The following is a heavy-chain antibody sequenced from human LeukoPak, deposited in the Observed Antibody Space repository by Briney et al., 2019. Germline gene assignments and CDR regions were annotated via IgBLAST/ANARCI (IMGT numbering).Heavy chain of an antibody. J-gene: IGHJ4*02. V-gene: IGHV4-34*01. CDR1: GGSFSGYY. CDR3: ARHGPRPPFCY. Sequence: PSETLSLTCAVYGGSFSGYYWSWIREPPGKGLEWIGEINHKGSTNNNPSLKSRVNISVETSKNQFSLKLSSVTAAETAVYCCARHGPRPPFCYWGEGTVVTVSS. D-gene: IGHD1-14*01. CDR2: INHKGST.